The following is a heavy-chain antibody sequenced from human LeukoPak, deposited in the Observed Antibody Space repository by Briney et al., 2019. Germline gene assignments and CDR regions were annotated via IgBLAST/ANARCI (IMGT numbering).Heavy chain of an antibody. CDR2: IYDSGST. CDR3: ARMKIETYYYDSSGPGDAFDI. V-gene: IGHV4-39*07. J-gene: IGHJ3*02. D-gene: IGHD3-22*01. Sequence: SETLSLTCTVSGGSIRSSYYYWGWIRQPPGKGLEWIGSIYDSGSTYYNPSLKSRVTLSVDRSKNQFSLKLSSVTAADTAVYYCARMKIETYYYDSSGPGDAFDIWGQGTMVTVSS. CDR1: GGSIRSSYYY.